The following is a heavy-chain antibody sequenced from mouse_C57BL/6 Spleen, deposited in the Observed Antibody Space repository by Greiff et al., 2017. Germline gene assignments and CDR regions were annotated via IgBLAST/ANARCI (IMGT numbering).Heavy chain of an antibody. CDR2: ISYDGSN. CDR3: ALIYDGYYGGFDY. D-gene: IGHD2-3*01. CDR1: GYSITSGYY. Sequence: VQLQQSGPGLVKPSQSLSLTCSVTGYSITSGYYWNWIRQFPGNKLEWMGNISYDGSNNYKPSLKNQISITRDTSKNQFFLKLNSVTTEDTATYYCALIYDGYYGGFDYWGQGTTLTVSS. J-gene: IGHJ2*01. V-gene: IGHV3-6*01.